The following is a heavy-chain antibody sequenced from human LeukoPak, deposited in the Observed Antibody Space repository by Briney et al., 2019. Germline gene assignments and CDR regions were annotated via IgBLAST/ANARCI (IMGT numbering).Heavy chain of an antibody. CDR1: GGTFNNYA. CDR3: ARAVQVTTGGLFDY. J-gene: IGHJ4*02. CDR2: IIPIFDTA. Sequence: ASVKVSCKASGGTFNNYAISWVRQAPGQGLEWMGGIIPIFDTANYAQKFQGRVTITADKSTSTAYMELSSLRSEDTAVYYCARAVQVTTGGLFDYWGQGTLVTVSS. D-gene: IGHD4-17*01. V-gene: IGHV1-69*06.